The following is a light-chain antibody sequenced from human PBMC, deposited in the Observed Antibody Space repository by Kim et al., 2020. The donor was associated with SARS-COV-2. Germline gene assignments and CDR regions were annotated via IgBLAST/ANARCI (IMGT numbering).Light chain of an antibody. CDR2: GTY. V-gene: IGKV3-20*01. CDR3: QQYGSSPPNT. J-gene: IGKJ2*01. CDR1: QSISSPY. Sequence: EIVLTQSPGTLSLSPGERATLSCRASQSISSPYLAWYQQKPGQAPRLLMYGTYNRATGIPDRFSGSGSGTDFTLTISRLEPEDSAVYYCQQYGSSPPNTFGQGTKLEI.